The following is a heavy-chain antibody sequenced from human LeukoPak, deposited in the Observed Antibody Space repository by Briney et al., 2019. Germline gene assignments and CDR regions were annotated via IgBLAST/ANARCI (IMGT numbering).Heavy chain of an antibody. V-gene: IGHV3-23*01. CDR2: ISGSGGTT. Sequence: PGGSLRLSCAASGFTFSAYAMAWVRQAPGKGLEWVSTISGSGGTTYSADSVKGRFTISRDNSKNILYLQVNSLRAGDTAVYYCAKLWLVAATRGALWGQGTLVTVSS. J-gene: IGHJ4*02. CDR3: AKLWLVAATRGAL. D-gene: IGHD2-15*01. CDR1: GFTFSAYA.